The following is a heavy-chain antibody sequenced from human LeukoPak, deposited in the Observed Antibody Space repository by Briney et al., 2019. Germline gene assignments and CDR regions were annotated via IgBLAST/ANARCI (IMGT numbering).Heavy chain of an antibody. D-gene: IGHD4-23*01. Sequence: ASVKVSCKASGYTFTSYGISWVRQAPGQGLERMGWISAYNGNTNYAQKLQGRVTMTTDTSTSTAYMELRSLRSDDTAVYYCATGPFYGGNLRFDYWGQGTLVTVSS. CDR1: GYTFTSYG. V-gene: IGHV1-18*01. CDR2: ISAYNGNT. CDR3: ATGPFYGGNLRFDY. J-gene: IGHJ4*02.